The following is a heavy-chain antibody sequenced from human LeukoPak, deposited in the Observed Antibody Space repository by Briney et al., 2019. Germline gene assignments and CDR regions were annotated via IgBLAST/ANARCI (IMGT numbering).Heavy chain of an antibody. CDR2: INPNSGGT. J-gene: IGHJ4*02. D-gene: IGHD2/OR15-2a*01. Sequence: ASVNVSFKASGYMFIDYYMHWVRQAPGQGLEGMGWINPNSGGTDYIQKFQGGVTITRYTSISTAYMELNRLTSDDTAVYYCARLYWSDTLCYFFDYRGQGTPVTVSP. CDR3: ARLYWSDTLCYFFDY. V-gene: IGHV1-2*02. CDR1: GYMFIDYY.